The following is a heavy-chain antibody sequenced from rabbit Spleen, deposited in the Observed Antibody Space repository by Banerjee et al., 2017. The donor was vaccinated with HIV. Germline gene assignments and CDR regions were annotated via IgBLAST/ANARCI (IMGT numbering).Heavy chain of an antibody. CDR2: IGTGFGDT. V-gene: IGHV1S45*01. J-gene: IGHJ3*01. CDR1: GFSFSSGYD. CDR3: ARETWGVTGNYGW. D-gene: IGHD7-1*01. Sequence: QEQLVESGGGLVKPGASLTLTCTASGFSFSSGYDMCWVRQAPGKGLEWIACIGTGFGDTYYANWAKGRFTISKTSSTTVTLQVTSLTAADTATYFCARETWGVTGNYGWWGQGTLVTVS.